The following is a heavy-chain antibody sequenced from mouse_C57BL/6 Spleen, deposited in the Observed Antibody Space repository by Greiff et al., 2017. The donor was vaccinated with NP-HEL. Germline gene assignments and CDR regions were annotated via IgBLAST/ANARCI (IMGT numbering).Heavy chain of an antibody. CDR2: ISSGSSTI. CDR1: GFTFSDYG. D-gene: IGHD1-1*01. Sequence: EVKLMESGGGLVKPGGSLKLSCAASGFTFSDYGMHWVRQAPEKGLEWVAYISSGSSTIYYADTVKGRFTISRDNAKNTLFLQMTSLRSEDTAMYYCARPNDGSGYWYFDVWGTGTTVTVSS. V-gene: IGHV5-17*01. J-gene: IGHJ1*03. CDR3: ARPNDGSGYWYFDV.